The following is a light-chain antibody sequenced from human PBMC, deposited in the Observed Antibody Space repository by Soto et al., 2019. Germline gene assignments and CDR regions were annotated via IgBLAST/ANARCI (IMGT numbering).Light chain of an antibody. CDR1: SSDVGSYNL. J-gene: IGLJ1*01. Sequence: QSALTQPASVSGSPGQSITISCTGTSSDVGSYNLVSWYQQPPGKAPKLMIYEGSKRPSGVSNRFSGSKSGNTASLTISGLQAEDEADYYCCSYAGRGVFGTGTKLTVL. CDR2: EGS. CDR3: CSYAGRGV. V-gene: IGLV2-23*01.